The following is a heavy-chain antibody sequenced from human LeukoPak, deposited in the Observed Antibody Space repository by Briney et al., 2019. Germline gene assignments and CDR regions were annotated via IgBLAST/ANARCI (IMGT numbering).Heavy chain of an antibody. CDR1: GFTVSSNY. Sequence: GGSLRLSCAASGFTVSSNYKSWVRQAPGKGLEWVSVIYSGGSTYYADSVKGRFTISRDNSKNTLYLQMNSLRAEDTAVYYCARALGEMATIDFDYWGQGTLVTVSS. V-gene: IGHV3-66*01. D-gene: IGHD5-24*01. J-gene: IGHJ4*02. CDR3: ARALGEMATIDFDY. CDR2: IYSGGST.